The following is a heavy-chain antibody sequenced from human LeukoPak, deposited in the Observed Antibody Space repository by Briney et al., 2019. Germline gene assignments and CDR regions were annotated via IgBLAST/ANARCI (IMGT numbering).Heavy chain of an antibody. CDR1: GGSFSGYY. Sequence: PSETLSLTCAVYGGSFSGYYWSWIRQPPGKGLEWIGEINHSGSTNYNPSLKSRVTISVDTSKNQFSLKLSSVTAADTAVYYCARRVARYCSGGSCYSPFHYYYYYMDVWGKGTTVTVSS. CDR3: ARRVARYCSGGSCYSPFHYYYYYMDV. D-gene: IGHD2-15*01. V-gene: IGHV4-34*01. J-gene: IGHJ6*03. CDR2: INHSGST.